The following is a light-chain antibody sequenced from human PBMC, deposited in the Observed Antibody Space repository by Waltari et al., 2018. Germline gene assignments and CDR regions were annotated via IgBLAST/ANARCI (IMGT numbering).Light chain of an antibody. CDR1: TGAVTSGHY. CDR3: LISYSGARFV. CDR2: DTS. Sequence: QAVVTQEPSLTVSPGGTVTLTCGSSTGAVTSGHYPYWFQQKPGQASRTLIYDTSNKHSWTPARFAGSLLGGKAALTLSGAQPEDEAEYYCLISYSGARFVFGGGTKLTVL. V-gene: IGLV7-46*01. J-gene: IGLJ3*02.